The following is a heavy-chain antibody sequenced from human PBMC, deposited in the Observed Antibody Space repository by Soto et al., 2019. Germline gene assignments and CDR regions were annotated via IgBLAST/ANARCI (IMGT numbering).Heavy chain of an antibody. Sequence: PSETLSLTCTVSGGSISSYYWSWIRQPPGKGLEWIGYIYYSGSTNYNPSLKSRVTISVDTSKNQFSLKLSSVTAADTAVYYCATLSFVQSGYIPNNSGQGTLFTVSS. V-gene: IGHV4-59*08. D-gene: IGHD5-12*01. CDR3: ATLSFVQSGYIPNN. CDR2: IYYSGST. J-gene: IGHJ4*02. CDR1: GGSISSYY.